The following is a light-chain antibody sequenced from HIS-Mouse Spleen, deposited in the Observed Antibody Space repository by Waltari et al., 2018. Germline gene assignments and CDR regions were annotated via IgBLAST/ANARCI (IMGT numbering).Light chain of an antibody. CDR2: RNN. CDR3: AAWDDSLSGPV. J-gene: IGLJ2*01. V-gene: IGLV1-47*01. CDR1: SSHIGSNS. Sequence: QSVLTQPPSASGTPGQRVTIPCSGSSSHIGSNSVSWYQQLPGTAPKLLIYRNNQRPSGVPDRFSGSKSGTSASLAISGLRSEDEADYYCAAWDDSLSGPVFGGGTKLTVL.